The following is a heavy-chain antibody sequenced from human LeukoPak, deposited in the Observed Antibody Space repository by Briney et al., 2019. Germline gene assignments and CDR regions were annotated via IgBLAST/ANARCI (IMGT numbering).Heavy chain of an antibody. D-gene: IGHD2-21*02. CDR1: GFTFSSYA. J-gene: IGHJ3*02. CDR2: ISYDGSNK. Sequence: GGSLRLSCAASGFTFSSYAMHWVRQAPGKGLEWVAVISYDGSNKYYADSVKGRFTISRDNSKNTLYLQMNSLRAEDTAVYYCARDLRAYCGGDCYSGDAFDIWGQGTMVTVSS. CDR3: ARDLRAYCGGDCYSGDAFDI. V-gene: IGHV3-30*04.